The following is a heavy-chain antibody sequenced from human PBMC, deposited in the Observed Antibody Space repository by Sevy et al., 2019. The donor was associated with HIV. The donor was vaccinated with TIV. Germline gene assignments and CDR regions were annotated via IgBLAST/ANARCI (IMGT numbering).Heavy chain of an antibody. CDR3: AKGDSTFYGMDV. V-gene: IGHV3-23*01. D-gene: IGHD6-13*01. CDR2: ISGSAGST. CDR1: GFTFSTYT. Sequence: GGSLRLSCAASGFTFSTYTMTWVRQAPGKGLEGVSAISGSAGSTYYADSVKGRFTISRDNSKNTLYLQMNSLRVEDTAVYYCAKGDSTFYGMDVWGQGTTVTVSS. J-gene: IGHJ6*02.